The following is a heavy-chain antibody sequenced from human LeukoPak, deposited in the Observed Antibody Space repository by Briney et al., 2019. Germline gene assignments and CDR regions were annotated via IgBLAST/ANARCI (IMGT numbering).Heavy chain of an antibody. CDR3: ARVAGNEYFQH. CDR2: INTSTGNP. V-gene: IGHV7-4-1*02. Sequence: RASVKVSCKASGYTFTTYGMNWVRQAPGQGLEWMGWINTSTGNPTYGQGFTGRFVFSLDTSVNTAYLQISSLKAEDTAVYYCARVAGNEYFQHWGQGTLVTVSS. J-gene: IGHJ1*01. CDR1: GYTFTTYG. D-gene: IGHD6-19*01.